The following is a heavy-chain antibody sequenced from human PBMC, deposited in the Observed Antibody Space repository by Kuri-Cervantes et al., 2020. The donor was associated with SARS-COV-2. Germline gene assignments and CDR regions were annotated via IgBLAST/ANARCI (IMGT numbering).Heavy chain of an antibody. CDR2: IRDNGTST. V-gene: IGHV3-23*01. CDR1: GFTFSSYA. J-gene: IGHJ2*01. CDR3: AKESKTVAGWYFDL. Sequence: GVSLSLSCAASGFTFSSYAMSWVRQAPGKGLEWVSGIRDNGTSTYNADSVKGRFIISRDNSKNTLYLQMNSLRAEDTAVYYCAKESKTVAGWYFDLWGRGTLVTVSS. D-gene: IGHD4-11*01.